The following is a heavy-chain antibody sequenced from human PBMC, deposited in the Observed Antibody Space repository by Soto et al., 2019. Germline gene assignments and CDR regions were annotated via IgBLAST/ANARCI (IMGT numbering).Heavy chain of an antibody. CDR3: ARDIVVPAASYGMDV. V-gene: IGHV1-69*13. CDR1: GGTFSSYA. CDR2: IIPIFGTA. J-gene: IGHJ6*02. Sequence: ASVKVSCKASGGTFSSYAISWVRQAPGQGLEWMGGIIPIFGTANYAQKFQGRVTITADESTSTAYMELSSLRSEDTAVYYCARDIVVPAASYGMDVWGQGTTVTVSS. D-gene: IGHD2-2*01.